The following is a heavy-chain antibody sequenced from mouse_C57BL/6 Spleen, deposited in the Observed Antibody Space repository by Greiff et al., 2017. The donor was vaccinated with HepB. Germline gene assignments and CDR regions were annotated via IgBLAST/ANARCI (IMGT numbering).Heavy chain of an antibody. CDR2: IHPSDSDT. CDR3: AMMGWLLPFAY. Sequence: QVQLQQPGAELVKPGASVKVSCKASGYTFTSYWMHWVKQRPGQGLEWIGRIHPSDSDTNYNQKFKGKATLTVDKSSSTAYMQLSSLPSEDSAVYYCAMMGWLLPFAYWGQGTLVTVSA. J-gene: IGHJ3*01. V-gene: IGHV1-74*01. D-gene: IGHD2-3*01. CDR1: GYTFTSYW.